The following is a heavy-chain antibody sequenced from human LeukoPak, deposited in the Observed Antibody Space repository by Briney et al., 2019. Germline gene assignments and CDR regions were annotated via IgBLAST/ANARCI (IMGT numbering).Heavy chain of an antibody. V-gene: IGHV3-48*03. CDR2: ISSSGSTI. D-gene: IGHD5-18*01. CDR3: ARDQTGGYNYGGYFDC. Sequence: GGSLRLSCAASGFTFSNYEMNWVRQAPGKGLEWVSYISSSGSTIYYADSVKGRFTISRDNAKNSLYLQMNSLRAEDTAIYYCARDQTGGYNYGGYFDCWGQGTLVTVSS. J-gene: IGHJ4*02. CDR1: GFTFSNYE.